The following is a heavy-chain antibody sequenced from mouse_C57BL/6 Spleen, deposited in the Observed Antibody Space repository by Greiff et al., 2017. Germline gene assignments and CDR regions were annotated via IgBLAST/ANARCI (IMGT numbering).Heavy chain of an antibody. D-gene: IGHD2-4*01. CDR2: IYPGDGDT. V-gene: IGHV1-82*01. J-gene: IGHJ2*01. Sequence: QVQLKESGPELVKPGASVKISCKASGYAFSSSWMNWVKQRPGKGLEWIGRIYPGDGDTNYNGKFKGKATLTADKSSSTAYMQLSSLTSEDSAVYFCARSSYYDYSYFDYWGQGTTLTVSS. CDR3: ARSSYYDYSYFDY. CDR1: GYAFSSSW.